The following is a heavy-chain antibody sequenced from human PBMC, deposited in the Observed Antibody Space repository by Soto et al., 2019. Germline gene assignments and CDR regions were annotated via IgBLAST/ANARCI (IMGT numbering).Heavy chain of an antibody. J-gene: IGHJ4*02. CDR2: IIPIFGTA. V-gene: IGHV1-69*13. CDR1: GGTFSSYA. D-gene: IGHD3-10*01. CDR3: ASNYGSGSFSLGVVY. Sequence: ASVKVSCKASGGTFSSYAISWVRQAPGQGLEWMGGIIPIFGTANYAQKFQGRVTITADESTSTAYMELSSLRSEDTAVYYCASNYGSGSFSLGVVYWGQGQWSPAPQ.